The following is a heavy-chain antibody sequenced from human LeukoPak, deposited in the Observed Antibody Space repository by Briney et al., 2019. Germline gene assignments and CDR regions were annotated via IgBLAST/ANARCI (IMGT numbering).Heavy chain of an antibody. J-gene: IGHJ2*01. CDR2: ISAYNGNT. Sequence: ASVKVSCKASGYTFTSYGISWVRQAPGQGLEWMGWISAYNGNTNYAQKLQGRVTMTTDTSTSTAYMELTSLRSDDTAVYYCARDPGYGGNFEGYFDLWGRGTLVTVSS. CDR3: ARDPGYGGNFEGYFDL. CDR1: GYTFTSYG. V-gene: IGHV1-18*01. D-gene: IGHD4-23*01.